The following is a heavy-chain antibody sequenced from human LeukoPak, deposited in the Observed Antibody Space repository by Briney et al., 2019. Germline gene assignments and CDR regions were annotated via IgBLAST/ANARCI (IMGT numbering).Heavy chain of an antibody. CDR3: AKSPLAVAAWFDP. CDR1: GFTFSSYN. CDR2: ISSSSIYI. V-gene: IGHV3-21*04. J-gene: IGHJ5*02. D-gene: IGHD2-15*01. Sequence: GGSLRLSCAASGFTFSSYNMNWVRQAPGKGLEWVSSISSSSIYIYYADSVKGRFTISRDNAKNSLYLQMNSLRAEDTAVYYCAKSPLAVAAWFDPWGQGTLVTVSS.